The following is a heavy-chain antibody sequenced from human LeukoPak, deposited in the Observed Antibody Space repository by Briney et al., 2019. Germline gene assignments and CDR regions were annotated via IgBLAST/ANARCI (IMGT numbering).Heavy chain of an antibody. D-gene: IGHD3-22*01. Sequence: GGSLRLSCAASGFTFSSYWMSWVRQAPGKGLEWGANIKQEGSEKYYVDSVKGRFTISRDNSKNTLYLQMNSLRAEDTAVYYCAKAPSPYYYDSSGYWYYDLWGRGTLVTVSS. J-gene: IGHJ2*01. V-gene: IGHV3-7*01. CDR2: IKQEGSEK. CDR1: GFTFSSYW. CDR3: AKAPSPYYYDSSGYWYYDL.